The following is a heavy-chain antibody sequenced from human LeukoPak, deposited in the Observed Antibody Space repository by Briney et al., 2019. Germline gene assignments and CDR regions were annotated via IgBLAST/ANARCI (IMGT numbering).Heavy chain of an antibody. V-gene: IGHV3-23*01. Sequence: PGGSLRLSCAASGFTVSSNYMSWVRQAPGKGLEWVSAISGSGGSTYYADSVKGRFTISRDNSKNTLYLQMNSLRAEDTAVYYCAVPYDFWSGYSDYWGQGTLVTVSS. J-gene: IGHJ4*02. CDR2: ISGSGGST. CDR1: GFTVSSNY. CDR3: AVPYDFWSGYSDY. D-gene: IGHD3-3*01.